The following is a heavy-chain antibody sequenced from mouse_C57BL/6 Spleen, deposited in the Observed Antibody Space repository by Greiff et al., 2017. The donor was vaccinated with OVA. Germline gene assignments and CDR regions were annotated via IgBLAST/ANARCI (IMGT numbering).Heavy chain of an antibody. CDR2: ISDDGSN. CDR1: GYSITSGYY. J-gene: IGHJ3*01. V-gene: IGHV3-6*01. CDR3: ARDSNYSAWFAY. Sequence: EVQLQESGPGLVKPSQSLSLTCSVTGYSITSGYYWNWIRQFPGNKLEWMGYISDDGSNNYNPSLKNRISITRDTSKNQFFLKLNSVTTEDTATYYCARDSNYSAWFAYWGQGTLVTVSA. D-gene: IGHD2-5*01.